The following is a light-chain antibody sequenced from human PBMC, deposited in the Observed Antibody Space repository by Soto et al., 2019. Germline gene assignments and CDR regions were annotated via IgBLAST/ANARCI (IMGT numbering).Light chain of an antibody. CDR2: GAF. Sequence: EIVLPQSPATLSLAPGERATLSCRASQSVNSSYLAWYQQKPGHAPRLLLDGAFSRATGIPDRFSGSGSGTAFTLTISRLEPEDVAVYYCQQYGSSPWTFGQEPNVEIK. J-gene: IGKJ1*01. V-gene: IGKV3-20*01. CDR3: QQYGSSPWT. CDR1: QSVNSSY.